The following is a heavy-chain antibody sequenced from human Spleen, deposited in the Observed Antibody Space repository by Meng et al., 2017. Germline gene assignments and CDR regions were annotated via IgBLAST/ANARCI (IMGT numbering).Heavy chain of an antibody. CDR2: IYDSGNT. CDR3: ARVRYTRWDYYFDS. Sequence: QGRRTRSGPGLVKPSGTLSLTCSVSGGFIVSTNWWSWVRQTPGKGLEWIGEIYDSGNTNYNPSLKSRVTISVDKSKNQFSLKLSSVTAADTAVYYCARVRYTRWDYYFDSWGQGTLVTVSS. V-gene: IGHV4-4*02. D-gene: IGHD1-26*01. CDR1: GGFIVSTNW. J-gene: IGHJ4*02.